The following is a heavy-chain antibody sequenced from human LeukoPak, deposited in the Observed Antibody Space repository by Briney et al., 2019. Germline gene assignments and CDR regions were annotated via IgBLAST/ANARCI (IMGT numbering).Heavy chain of an antibody. J-gene: IGHJ4*02. CDR1: GGSFSGYY. Sequence: PSETLSLTCAIYGGSFSGYYWSWIRQPPGKGLEWIGEINHSGSTNYNPPLKSRVTISVDTSKNHFSLKLSSVTAADTAVYYCARGGSITMILVVPYPFDYWGQGTLVTVSS. CDR2: INHSGST. D-gene: IGHD3-22*01. V-gene: IGHV4-34*01. CDR3: ARGGSITMILVVPYPFDY.